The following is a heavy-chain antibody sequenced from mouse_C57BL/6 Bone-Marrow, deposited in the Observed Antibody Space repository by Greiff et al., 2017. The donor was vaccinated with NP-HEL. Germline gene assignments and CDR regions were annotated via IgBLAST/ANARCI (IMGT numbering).Heavy chain of an antibody. CDR3: TTSTIVTRGYYFDY. J-gene: IGHJ2*01. Sequence: EVQLQQSGAELVRPGASVKLSCTASGFNIKDDYMHWVKQRPEQGLEWIGWIDPENGDTEYASKFQGKATITADTSSNTAYLQLSSLTSEDTAVYYWTTSTIVTRGYYFDYWGQGTTLTVSS. CDR2: IDPENGDT. V-gene: IGHV14-4*01. D-gene: IGHD2-5*01. CDR1: GFNIKDDY.